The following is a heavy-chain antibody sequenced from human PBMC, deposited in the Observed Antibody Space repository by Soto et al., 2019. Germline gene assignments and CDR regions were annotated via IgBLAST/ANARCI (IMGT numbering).Heavy chain of an antibody. CDR2: IYYSGST. J-gene: IGHJ4*02. V-gene: IGHV4-59*01. CDR3: AREGGNYDSSGYYNPFDY. CDR1: GGSISSYY. Sequence: PSEALSLTCTVSGGSISSYYWSWIRQPPGKGLEWIGYIYYSGSTNYNPSLKSRVTISVDTSKNQFSLKLSSVTAADTAVYYCAREGGNYDSSGYYNPFDYWGQGTLVTVS. D-gene: IGHD3-22*01.